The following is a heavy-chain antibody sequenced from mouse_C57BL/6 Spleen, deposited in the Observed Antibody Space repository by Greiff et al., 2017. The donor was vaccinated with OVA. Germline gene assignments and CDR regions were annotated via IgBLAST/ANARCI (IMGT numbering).Heavy chain of an antibody. D-gene: IGHD2-3*01. J-gene: IGHJ2*01. CDR1: GFSLTSYG. CDR2: IWSGGST. CDR3: ARSGDGYYGGYFDY. V-gene: IGHV2-2*01. Sequence: QVQLQQSGPGLVQPSQSLSITCTVSGFSLTSYGVHWVRQSPGKGLEWLGVIWSGGSTDYNAAFISRLSISKDNSKSQVFFKMNSLQADDTAIYYCARSGDGYYGGYFDYWGQGTTLTVSS.